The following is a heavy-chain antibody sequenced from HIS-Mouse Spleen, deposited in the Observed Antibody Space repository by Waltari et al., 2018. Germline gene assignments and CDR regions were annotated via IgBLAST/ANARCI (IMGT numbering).Heavy chain of an antibody. Sequence: QVQLQQWGAGLLKPSETLSLTCAVYGGSFSGYYWRWIRQPPGKGLEWIGEIKHSGSTNYNPSLKSRVTISVDTSKNQFSLKLSSVTAADTAVYYCARPRGDSSGYYHWAFDIWGQGTMVTVSS. CDR2: IKHSGST. CDR1: GGSFSGYY. J-gene: IGHJ3*02. CDR3: ARPRGDSSGYYHWAFDI. V-gene: IGHV4-34*01. D-gene: IGHD3-22*01.